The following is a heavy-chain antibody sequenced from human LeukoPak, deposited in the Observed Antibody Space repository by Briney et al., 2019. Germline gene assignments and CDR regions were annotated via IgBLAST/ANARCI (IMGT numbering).Heavy chain of an antibody. D-gene: IGHD6-19*01. CDR2: IYYSGST. CDR1: GGSIGSYY. J-gene: IGHJ4*02. CDR3: AGDSWYSSGWYDFDY. V-gene: IGHV4-59*08. Sequence: SETLSLTCTVSGGSIGSYYWSWIRQPPGKGLEWFGYIYYSGSTNYNPSLKSRVTISVDTSKNQFSLKLSSVTAADTAVYYCAGDSWYSSGWYDFDYWGQGTLVTVSS.